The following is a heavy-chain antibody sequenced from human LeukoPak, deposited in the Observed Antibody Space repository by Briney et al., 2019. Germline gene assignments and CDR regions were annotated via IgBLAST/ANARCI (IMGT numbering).Heavy chain of an antibody. Sequence: GSVQVSCKATGYTFTRYGLNGVRQAPGQGLEWVGWIHAYNGNTNYPQKLQGRVTMTPNTSTRTAYMELRSLRSDDTAVYYCARDGYGDYVRIFDYWGEGTVVSVSS. CDR2: IHAYNGNT. CDR1: GYTFTRYG. V-gene: IGHV1-18*04. D-gene: IGHD4-17*01. CDR3: ARDGYGDYVRIFDY. J-gene: IGHJ4*02.